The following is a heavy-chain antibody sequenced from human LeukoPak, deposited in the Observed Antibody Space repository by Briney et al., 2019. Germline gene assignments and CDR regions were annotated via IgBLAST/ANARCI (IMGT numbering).Heavy chain of an antibody. D-gene: IGHD3-10*01. CDR3: ATTTVLLWFGELLYGPFDY. Sequence: PGGSLRLSCAASGFTFSSYAMSWVRQAPGKGLEWVSAISGSGGSTYYADSVKGRFTISRDNAKNSLYLQMNSLRAEDTALYYCATTTVLLWFGELLYGPFDYWGQGTLVTVSS. CDR1: GFTFSSYA. J-gene: IGHJ4*02. V-gene: IGHV3-23*01. CDR2: ISGSGGST.